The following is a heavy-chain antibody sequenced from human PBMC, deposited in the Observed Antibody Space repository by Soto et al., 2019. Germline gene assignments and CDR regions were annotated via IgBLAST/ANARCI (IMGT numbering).Heavy chain of an antibody. D-gene: IGHD3-10*01. CDR2: IIPIFGTA. J-gene: IGHJ6*02. CDR1: GGTFSSYA. V-gene: IGHV1-69*13. CDR3: WATMVRGVISDYGMDV. Sequence: SVKVSCKASGGTFSSYAISWVRQARGQGLEWMGGIIPIFGTANYAQKFQGRVTITADQSTSTAYMELSSLRSEDTAVYYCWATMVRGVISDYGMDVWGQGTTVTVSS.